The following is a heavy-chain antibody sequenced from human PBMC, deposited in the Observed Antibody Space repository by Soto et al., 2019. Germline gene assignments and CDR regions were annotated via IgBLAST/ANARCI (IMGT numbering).Heavy chain of an antibody. Sequence: GASVKVSCKASGYTFTSYGISWVRQAPGQGLEWMGWISAYNGNTNYAQKLQGRVTMTTDTSTSTAYMELRSLRSDDTAVYYCARGYKDIVVVPARLPGGIQDYWGQGTLVTVPQ. CDR3: ARGYKDIVVVPARLPGGIQDY. D-gene: IGHD2-2*01. CDR1: GYTFTSYG. V-gene: IGHV1-18*01. J-gene: IGHJ4*02. CDR2: ISAYNGNT.